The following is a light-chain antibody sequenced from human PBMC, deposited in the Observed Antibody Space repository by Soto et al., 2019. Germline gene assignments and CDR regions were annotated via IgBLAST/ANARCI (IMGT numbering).Light chain of an antibody. Sequence: IVLTQSPGSLSLSPGQRATLSCRASQSVDTTFFAWYQKKPGQAPRLLIYGASKTATGIPDRFSGSGSGTDFTLIISRLEPEDFAVYYCQQYMSSVTFGQGTKVEIK. V-gene: IGKV3-20*01. CDR1: QSVDTTF. CDR3: QQYMSSVT. CDR2: GAS. J-gene: IGKJ1*01.